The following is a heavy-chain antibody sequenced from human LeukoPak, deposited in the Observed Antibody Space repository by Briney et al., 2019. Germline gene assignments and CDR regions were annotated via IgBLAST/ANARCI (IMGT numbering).Heavy chain of an antibody. V-gene: IGHV1-2*02. J-gene: IGHJ4*02. D-gene: IGHD3-22*01. CDR1: GYTFTGYF. CDR3: ARVEYSYDAGGYLYYFDY. CDR2: INPKSGDT. Sequence: ASVKVSCKASGYTFTGYFIHWLRQAPGQEPEWMGWINPKSGDTSYAQKFQDRVTMTRDTSISTAYMELSRLRSADTAIYYCARVEYSYDAGGYLYYFDYWGQGSLVTVSS.